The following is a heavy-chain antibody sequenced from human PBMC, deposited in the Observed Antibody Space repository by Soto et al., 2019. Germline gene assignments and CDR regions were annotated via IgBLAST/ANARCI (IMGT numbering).Heavy chain of an antibody. CDR2: INPDGSST. CDR3: SRGERATTGY. V-gene: IGHV3-74*01. D-gene: IGHD1-1*01. Sequence: EAQLVESGGGLVQPGGSLRLSCAASGFIFSSYWMHWVRQAPGKGLVWLSRINPDGSSTNYVDSVKGRFTISRDNAKNTLYLQMNSLRGEDTAVYYCSRGERATTGYWGQGTLVTVS. J-gene: IGHJ4*02. CDR1: GFIFSSYW.